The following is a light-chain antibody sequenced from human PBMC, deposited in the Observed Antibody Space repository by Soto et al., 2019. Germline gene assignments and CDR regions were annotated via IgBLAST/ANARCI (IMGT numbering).Light chain of an antibody. J-gene: IGKJ2*02. V-gene: IGKV3-11*01. CDR1: QSVSSY. Sequence: EVILTQSPATLSLSPGDRATLSCRASQSVSSYLAWYQQKPGQAPRLLIYDVSNRATGIPARFSGSGSGTDFTLTISSLEPEDFAVYFCQQRSEWPRCTFDQGTKVDIK. CDR3: QQRSEWPRCT. CDR2: DVS.